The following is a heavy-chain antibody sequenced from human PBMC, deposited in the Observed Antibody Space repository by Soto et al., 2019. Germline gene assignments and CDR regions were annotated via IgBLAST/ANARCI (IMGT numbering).Heavy chain of an antibody. CDR2: INPNSGGT. D-gene: IGHD2-2*01. J-gene: IGHJ5*02. V-gene: IGHV1-2*02. CDR3: ARVYYCSSTSCDGWFDP. Sequence: ASVKVSCKASGYTFTGYYMHWVRQAPGQGLEWMGWINPNSGGTNYAQKFQGRVTMTRDTSISTAYMELSRLRSDDTAVYYCARVYYCSSTSCDGWFDPWGQGTMVTVYS. CDR1: GYTFTGYY.